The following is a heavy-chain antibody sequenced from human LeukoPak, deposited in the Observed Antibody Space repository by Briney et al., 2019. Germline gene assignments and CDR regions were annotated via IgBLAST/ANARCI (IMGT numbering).Heavy chain of an antibody. D-gene: IGHD1-1*01. CDR2: IKQDGGDK. CDR3: ARGTGTTAYFDY. CDR1: GFTLSSYW. Sequence: GGSLRLSCAASGFTLSSYWMSWVRQAPGKGLEWVANIKQDGGDKYYLDSVKGRFTISRDNAENSLYLQMNSLRAEDTAVYYCARGTGTTAYFDYWGQGTLVTVSS. J-gene: IGHJ4*02. V-gene: IGHV3-7*02.